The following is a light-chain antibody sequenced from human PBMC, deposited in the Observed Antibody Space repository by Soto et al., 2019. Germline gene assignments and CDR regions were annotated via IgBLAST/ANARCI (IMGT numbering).Light chain of an antibody. J-gene: IGKJ1*01. CDR3: QQYYITPWT. CDR2: WAS. Sequence: DIVMTQSPDSLAVSLGERATINCKSSQSVLYSSNNKNYLAWYQQKPGQPPKLPIYWASTRESGVPDRFSGSGSGTDFTLTISSLQAEDVAVYYCQQYYITPWTFGHGTKVEIK. V-gene: IGKV4-1*01. CDR1: QSVLYSSNNKNY.